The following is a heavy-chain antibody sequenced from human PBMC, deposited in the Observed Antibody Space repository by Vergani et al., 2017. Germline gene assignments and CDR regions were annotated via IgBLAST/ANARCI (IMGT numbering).Heavy chain of an antibody. V-gene: IGHV5-51*01. CDR1: GYSFTRYW. CDR3: ARRVEMATIRDAFDI. CDR2: IYPGDADT. J-gene: IGHJ3*02. D-gene: IGHD5-24*01. Sequence: EVQLVPSGAEVKKPGESLTISCKGSGYSFTRYWIGWVRQMPGKGLEWMGIIYPGDADTRYSPSFQGQVTISADKSISTAYLQWSSLKASDTAMYYCARRVEMATIRDAFDIWGQGTMVTVSS.